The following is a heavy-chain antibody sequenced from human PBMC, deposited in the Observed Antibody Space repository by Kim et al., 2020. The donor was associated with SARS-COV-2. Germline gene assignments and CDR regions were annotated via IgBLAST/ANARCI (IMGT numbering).Heavy chain of an antibody. CDR3: TTESLMVRGAH. J-gene: IGHJ4*02. V-gene: IGHV3-15*01. Sequence: TDYAAPVKGRFTISRDDSKNTLYLQMNSLKTEDTAVYYCTTESLMVRGAHWGQGTLVTVSS. D-gene: IGHD3-10*01. CDR2: T.